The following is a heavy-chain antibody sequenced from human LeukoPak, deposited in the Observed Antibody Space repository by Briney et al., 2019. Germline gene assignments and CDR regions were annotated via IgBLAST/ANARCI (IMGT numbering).Heavy chain of an antibody. V-gene: IGHV4-31*03. Sequence: SEALSLTCTVSGDSISSGTYYWSWIRQHPGKGLEWIGYIYYSGSTYYSPSLKSRVTISLDTSKNQFSLKLSSVTAADTAVYYCARGGRHLEWLLYGMDVWGQGTTVTVSS. J-gene: IGHJ6*02. CDR3: ARGGRHLEWLLYGMDV. CDR2: IYYSGST. CDR1: GDSISSGTYY. D-gene: IGHD3-3*01.